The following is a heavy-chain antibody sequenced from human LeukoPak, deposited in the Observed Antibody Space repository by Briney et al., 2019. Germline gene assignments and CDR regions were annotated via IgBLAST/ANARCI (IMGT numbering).Heavy chain of an antibody. D-gene: IGHD3-22*01. V-gene: IGHV1-69*04. CDR1: GGTFSSYA. CDR2: IIPIVDIT. Sequence: SVKVSCKASGGTFSSYAISWVRQAPGQGLEWMGRIIPIVDITNYAQKFQGRVTITADKFTSTAYMELSSLRSEDTAVYYCASALKDCYDSSGYHGDYFDYWGQGTQVTVSS. CDR3: ASALKDCYDSSGYHGDYFDY. J-gene: IGHJ4*02.